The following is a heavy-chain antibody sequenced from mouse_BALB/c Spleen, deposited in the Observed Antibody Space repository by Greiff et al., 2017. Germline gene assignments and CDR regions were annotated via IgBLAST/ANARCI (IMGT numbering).Heavy chain of an antibody. CDR1: GFTFSSYA. D-gene: IGHD2-14*01. V-gene: IGHV5-6-5*01. CDR2: ISSGGST. CDR3: ARGYRYGKIYYAMDY. J-gene: IGHJ4*01. Sequence: EVKLVESGGGLVKPGGSLKLSCAASGFTFSSYALSWVRQTPEKRLEWVASISSGGSTYYPDSVKGRFTISRDNARNILYLQMSSLRSEDTAMYYCARGYRYGKIYYAMDYWGQGTSVTVSS.